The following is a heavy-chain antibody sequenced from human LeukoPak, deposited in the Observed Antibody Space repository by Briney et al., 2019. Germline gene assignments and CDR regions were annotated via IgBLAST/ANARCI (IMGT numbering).Heavy chain of an antibody. J-gene: IGHJ4*02. Sequence: PSETLSLTCTVSGGSISSYYWSWIRQPPGKGLEWIGYIYYSGSTNYNPSLKSRVTISLDTSKNQSSLQLSSVTAADTAFYFCARAGSSGWYFSDYWGQGTLVTVSS. D-gene: IGHD6-19*01. CDR1: GGSISSYY. CDR2: IYYSGST. V-gene: IGHV4-59*01. CDR3: ARAGSSGWYFSDY.